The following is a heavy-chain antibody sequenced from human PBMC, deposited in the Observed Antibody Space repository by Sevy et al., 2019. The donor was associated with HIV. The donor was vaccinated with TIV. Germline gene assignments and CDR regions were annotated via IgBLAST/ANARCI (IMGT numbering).Heavy chain of an antibody. CDR1: GFTFNFFS. CDR3: ALERLSSAVAEYFDN. V-gene: IGHV3-30-3*01. J-gene: IGHJ1*01. D-gene: IGHD1-1*01. Sequence: GGSLRLSCAASGFTFNFFSMHWVRQAPGKGREGVATISFDGSNEHYAVSVKGRFTISRDNSKNSLFLQRNSLRADDSSVYYCALERLSSAVAEYFDNWGQGTLVTVSS. CDR2: ISFDGSNE.